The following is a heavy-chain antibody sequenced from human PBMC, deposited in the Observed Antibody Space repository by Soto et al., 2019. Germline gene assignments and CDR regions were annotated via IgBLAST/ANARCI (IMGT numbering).Heavy chain of an antibody. D-gene: IGHD3-3*01. CDR2: IIPIFGTA. Sequence: GGSVNVACKAAGGTLSSYSISWGRQAPGQGLEWMGGIIPIFGTANYAQKFQGRVTITADESTSTAYMELSSLRSEDTAVYYCARDARQITIFGVADNWFAPWGHGTQVTVSP. J-gene: IGHJ5*02. CDR3: ARDARQITIFGVADNWFAP. CDR1: GGTLSSYS. V-gene: IGHV1-69*01.